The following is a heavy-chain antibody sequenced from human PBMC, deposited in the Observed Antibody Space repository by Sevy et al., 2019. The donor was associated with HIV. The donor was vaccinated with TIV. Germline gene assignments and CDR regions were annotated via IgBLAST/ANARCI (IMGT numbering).Heavy chain of an antibody. CDR1: GFTFNSHG. Sequence: GGSLRISCAASGFTFNSHGFHWVRQAPGKGLEWVALISYDGRIKYYADSVKGRFIISRDDARNTLYLQMSGLRAEDTAVYYCAREGGHTAAWSPGNFWGQGTLVTVSS. CDR3: AREGGHTAAWSPGNF. J-gene: IGHJ4*02. V-gene: IGHV3-30*15. D-gene: IGHD2-15*01. CDR2: ISYDGRIK.